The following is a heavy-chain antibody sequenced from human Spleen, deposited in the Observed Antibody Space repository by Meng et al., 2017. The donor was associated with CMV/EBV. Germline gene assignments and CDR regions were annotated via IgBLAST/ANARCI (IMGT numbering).Heavy chain of an antibody. CDR1: GSLFPSSW. V-gene: IGHV5-51*01. CDR2: IYPGDSDT. Sequence: GSGSLFPSSWIGWLRQMPGTGLEWMGIIYPGDSDTRYSPSFQGQVTISADKSISTAYLQWSSLKASDTAMYYCARWGLVGAEGFDYWGQGTLVTVSS. D-gene: IGHD1-26*01. J-gene: IGHJ4*02. CDR3: ARWGLVGAEGFDY.